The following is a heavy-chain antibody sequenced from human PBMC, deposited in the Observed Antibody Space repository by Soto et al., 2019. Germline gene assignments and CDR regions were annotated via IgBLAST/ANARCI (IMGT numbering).Heavy chain of an antibody. Sequence: PSETLSLTCTVSGGSSSSSSYYWGWIRQPPGKGLEWIGSIYYSGSTYYNPSLKSRVTISVDRSKNQFSLKLSSVTAADTAVYYYESSGYYPGDYWGQGTLVTVSS. CDR1: GGSSSSSSYY. V-gene: IGHV4-39*07. D-gene: IGHD3-22*01. CDR2: IYYSGST. CDR3: ESSGYYPGDY. J-gene: IGHJ4*02.